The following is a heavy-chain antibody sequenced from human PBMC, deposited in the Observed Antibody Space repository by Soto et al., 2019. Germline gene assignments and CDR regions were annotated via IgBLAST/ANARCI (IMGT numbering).Heavy chain of an antibody. D-gene: IGHD3-3*01. CDR1: GFTVSSNY. J-gene: IGHJ4*02. V-gene: IGHV3-53*02. CDR3: ARSLGVVRKDYYLDY. Sequence: EVLLVETGGGLIQPGGSLRLSCAASGFTVSSNYMSWVRQAPGKGLEWVSVIYSGGSTFYADPVKGRFTISRDNSKNTLYLQMNSLRAEDTAVYYCARSLGVVRKDYYLDYWGQGTLVTVSS. CDR2: IYSGGST.